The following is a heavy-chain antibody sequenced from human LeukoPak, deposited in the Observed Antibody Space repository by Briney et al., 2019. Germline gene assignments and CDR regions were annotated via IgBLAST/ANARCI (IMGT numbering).Heavy chain of an antibody. CDR3: ARDLSAAAGHDDNWFDP. Sequence: PSGTLSLTCAVSGGSISSSNWWSWVRQPPGKGLEWIGEIYHSGSTNYNPSLKSRVTISVDKSKNQFSLKLSSVTAADTAVYYCARDLSAAAGHDDNWFDPWGQGTLVTVSS. V-gene: IGHV4-4*02. CDR2: IYHSGST. D-gene: IGHD6-13*01. CDR1: GGSISSSNW. J-gene: IGHJ5*02.